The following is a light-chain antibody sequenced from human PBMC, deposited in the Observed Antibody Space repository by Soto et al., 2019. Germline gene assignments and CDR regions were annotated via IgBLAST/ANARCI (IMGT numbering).Light chain of an antibody. J-gene: IGLJ2*01. V-gene: IGLV1-51*01. Sequence: QSVLTQPPSVSAAPGQKVTISCSGRSSNIGMNYVSWYQQLPGAAPKLLIYDTDKRPSGIPDRFSGTKSDTSATLVITGLQTGDEADYYCGTWDSSLSAGRVFGGGTKLTVL. CDR3: GTWDSSLSAGRV. CDR1: SSNIGMNY. CDR2: DTD.